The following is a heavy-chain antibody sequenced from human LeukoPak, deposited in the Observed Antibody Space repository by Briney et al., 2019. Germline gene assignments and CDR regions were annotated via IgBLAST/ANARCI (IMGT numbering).Heavy chain of an antibody. CDR2: IYYSGST. CDR1: GGSISSYY. D-gene: IGHD2-15*01. Sequence: ASETLSLTCTVSGGSISSYYWSWIRQPPGKGLEWIGYIYYSGSTNYNPSLKSRVTISVDTSKNQFSLKLSSVTAADTAVYYCARLNGAVVDPDWFDPWGQGTLVTVSS. CDR3: ARLNGAVVDPDWFDP. J-gene: IGHJ5*02. V-gene: IGHV4-59*08.